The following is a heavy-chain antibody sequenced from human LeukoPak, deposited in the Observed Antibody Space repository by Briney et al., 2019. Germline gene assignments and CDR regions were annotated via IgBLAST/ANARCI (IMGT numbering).Heavy chain of an antibody. CDR3: ARDRGGIVVVVAVYDAFDI. D-gene: IGHD2-15*01. CDR2: ISAYNGNT. CDR1: GYTFTSYG. V-gene: IGHV1-18*04. J-gene: IGHJ3*02. Sequence: ASVEVSCKASGYTFTSYGISWVRQAPGQGLEWMGWISAYNGNTNYAQKLQGRVTTTTDTSTSTAYMELRSLRSDDTAVYYCARDRGGIVVVVAVYDAFDIWGQGTMVTVSS.